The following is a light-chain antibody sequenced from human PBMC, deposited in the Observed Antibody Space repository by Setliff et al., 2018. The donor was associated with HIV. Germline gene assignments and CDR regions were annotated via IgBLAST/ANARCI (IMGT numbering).Light chain of an antibody. J-gene: IGLJ1*01. CDR2: SQN. CDR1: SSNIGRRT. V-gene: IGLV1-44*01. Sequence: QSVLTQPPTASGTPGQLVTISCSGSSSNIGRRTVNWYQQVPGMAPKLLIYSQNQRPSGVPDRFSASKSGTSASLAISGLQSDDEADYYCSAWDDGLNACVFGAGTKVTVL. CDR3: SAWDDGLNACV.